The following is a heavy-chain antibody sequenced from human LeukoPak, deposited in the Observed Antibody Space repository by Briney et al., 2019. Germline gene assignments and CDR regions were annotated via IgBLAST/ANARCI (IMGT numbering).Heavy chain of an antibody. V-gene: IGHV1-2*02. D-gene: IGHD2-15*01. J-gene: IGHJ6*03. CDR3: ARTGVDYYYYYMDV. CDR1: GYTFTGYY. CDR2: INPNSGGT. Sequence: ASVKVSCKASGYTFTGYYMHWVRQAPGQGLEWMGWINPNSGGTNYAQKFQGRVTMTRDTSISTAYMELSRLRSDDTAVYYCARTGVDYYYYYMDVWGKGTTVTVSS.